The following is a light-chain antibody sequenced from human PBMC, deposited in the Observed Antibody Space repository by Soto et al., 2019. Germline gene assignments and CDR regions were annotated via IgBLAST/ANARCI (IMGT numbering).Light chain of an antibody. CDR3: QQYGTSPVT. CDR1: QSVSSY. CDR2: AAS. Sequence: IGISQSPSTLSVSPGERATLSCRASQSVSSYLAWYQQKPGQAPRLLISAASTGATGIPARFSGSGSGTDFTLTISRLEPEDFAVYFCQQYGTSPVTFGGGTKVDIK. J-gene: IGKJ4*01. V-gene: IGKV3-15*01.